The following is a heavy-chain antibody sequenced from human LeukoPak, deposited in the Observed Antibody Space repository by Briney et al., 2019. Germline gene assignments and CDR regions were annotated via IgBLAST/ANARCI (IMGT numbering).Heavy chain of an antibody. CDR2: IYYSGST. D-gene: IGHD5-24*01. CDR3: ASGHISRDGCNWNAFDI. CDR1: GGSISSYY. Sequence: SETLSLTCTVSGGSISSYYWSWIRQPPGKGLEWIGYIYYSGSTNYNPSLKSRVTISVDTSKNQFSLKLSSVTAADTAVYYCASGHISRDGCNWNAFDIWGQGTMVTVSS. J-gene: IGHJ3*02. V-gene: IGHV4-59*01.